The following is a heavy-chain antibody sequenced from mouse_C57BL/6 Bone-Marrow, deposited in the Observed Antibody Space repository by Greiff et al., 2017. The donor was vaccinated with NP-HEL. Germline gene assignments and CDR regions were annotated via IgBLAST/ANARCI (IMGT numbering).Heavy chain of an antibody. J-gene: IGHJ4*01. CDR2: FYPGSGSI. D-gene: IGHD1-1*01. V-gene: IGHV1-62-2*01. CDR1: GYTFTEYT. Sequence: QVQLQQSGAELVKPGASVKLSCKASGYTFTEYTIHWVKQRSGQGLEWIGWFYPGSGSIKYNEKFKDKATLTADKSSSTVYMELSRLTSEDSAVYFCVRHEDEDPITTVVADAMDYWGQGTSVTVSS. CDR3: VRHEDEDPITTVVADAMDY.